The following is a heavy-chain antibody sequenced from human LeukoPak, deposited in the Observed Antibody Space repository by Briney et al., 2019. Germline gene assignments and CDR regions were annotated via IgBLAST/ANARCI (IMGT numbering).Heavy chain of an antibody. CDR3: AGYYYDSSGPPRLDY. CDR1: GGTFISYA. V-gene: IGHV1-69*04. Sequence: ASVKASCKASGGTFISYAISWVRQAPGQGLEWMGRIIPILGIANYAQKFQGRVTITADTSTSTVYMELSSLRSEDTAVYYCAGYYYDSSGPPRLDYWGQGTLVTVSS. CDR2: IIPILGIA. J-gene: IGHJ4*02. D-gene: IGHD3-22*01.